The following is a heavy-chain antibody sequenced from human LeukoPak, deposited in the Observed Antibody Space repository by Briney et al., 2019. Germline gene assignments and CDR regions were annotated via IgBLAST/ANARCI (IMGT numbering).Heavy chain of an antibody. CDR1: DGSISSYY. CDR3: ARHCSSTSCYIYYYGMDV. D-gene: IGHD2-2*02. J-gene: IGHJ6*02. CDR2: IYYSGST. V-gene: IGHV4-59*08. Sequence: SETLSLTCTVSDGSISSYYWSWIRQPPGKGLEWIGYIYYSGSTSYNPSLKSRVTISVDTSKNQFSLKLSSVTAVDTAVYYCARHCSSTSCYIYYYGMDVWGQGTTVTVSS.